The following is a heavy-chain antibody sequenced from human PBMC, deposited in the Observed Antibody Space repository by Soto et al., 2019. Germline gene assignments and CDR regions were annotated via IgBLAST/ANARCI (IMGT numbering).Heavy chain of an antibody. V-gene: IGHV3-23*01. Sequence: GGSLRLSCAASGFPYSNYAMAWVRQAPGKGLEWLSTISATDFTTYYVDSVKGRFSISRDNSKNRLYLQMTSLRADDTAVYYCGKADGVLTGSNPPFYCYGLDFWGQGTTVTGSS. CDR1: GFPYSNYA. CDR2: ISATDFTT. CDR3: GKADGVLTGSNPPFYCYGLDF. D-gene: IGHD3-9*01. J-gene: IGHJ6*02.